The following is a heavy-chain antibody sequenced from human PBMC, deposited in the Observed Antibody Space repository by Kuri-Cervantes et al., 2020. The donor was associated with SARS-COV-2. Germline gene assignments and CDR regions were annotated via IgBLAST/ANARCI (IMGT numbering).Heavy chain of an antibody. Sequence: SVKVSCKASGGSFSNYVISWVRQAPGQGLEWMGRIIPIFGTTDFAQRFQGRVTITADESTSTAYMELSSLRFEDTAVYYCARTPTVTTYYFDYWGQGTLVTVSS. V-gene: IGHV1-69*13. CDR3: ARTPTVTTYYFDY. D-gene: IGHD4-17*01. CDR1: GGSFSNYV. J-gene: IGHJ4*02. CDR2: IIPIFGTT.